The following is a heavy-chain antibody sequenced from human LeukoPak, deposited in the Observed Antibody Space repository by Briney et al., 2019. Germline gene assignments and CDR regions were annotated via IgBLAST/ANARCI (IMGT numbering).Heavy chain of an antibody. D-gene: IGHD2-15*01. CDR2: IVVGSGNT. Sequence: SVKVSCKASRFSFTSSAMQWVRQARGQRLEWIGWIVVGSGNTNYAQKFQERVTITRDMSTSTAYMELSSLRSEDTAVYYCAAGYCSGGSCSPPSDAFDIWGQGTMVTVSS. V-gene: IGHV1-58*02. J-gene: IGHJ3*02. CDR3: AAGYCSGGSCSPPSDAFDI. CDR1: RFSFTSSA.